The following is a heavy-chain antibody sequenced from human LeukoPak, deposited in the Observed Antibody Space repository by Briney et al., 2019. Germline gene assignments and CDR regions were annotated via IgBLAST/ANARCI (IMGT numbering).Heavy chain of an antibody. CDR2: VSDIGPNT. J-gene: IGHJ3*02. CDR1: GFTLSNFA. Sequence: PGGSLRLSCAAYGFTLSNFAMTWVRQAPGKGLEWVSSVSDIGPNTYYASSVKGRFTISRDTSKNTLYLQMNSLRAEDTAIYYCTKRLSLRFDAFDIWGPGTVVTVSS. CDR3: TKRLSLRFDAFDI. V-gene: IGHV3-23*01. D-gene: IGHD3-3*01.